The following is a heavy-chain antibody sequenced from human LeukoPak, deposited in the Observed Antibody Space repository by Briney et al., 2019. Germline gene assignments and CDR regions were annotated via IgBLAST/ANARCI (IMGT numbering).Heavy chain of an antibody. J-gene: IGHJ4*02. CDR2: IYYSGST. D-gene: IGHD2-2*01. CDR3: ARALGYCSSTSCFQGEDYFDY. V-gene: IGHV4-30-4*01. Sequence: PSETLSLTCTASGGSISSGDYYWSWIRQPPGKGLEWIGYIYYSGSTYYNPSLKSRVTISVDTSKNQFSLKLSSVTAADTAVYYCARALGYCSSTSCFQGEDYFDYWGQGTLVTVSS. CDR1: GGSISSGDYY.